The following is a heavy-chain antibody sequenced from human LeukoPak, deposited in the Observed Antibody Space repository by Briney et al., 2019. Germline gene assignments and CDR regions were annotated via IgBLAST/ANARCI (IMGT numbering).Heavy chain of an antibody. CDR3: ASDFWSGYYDY. D-gene: IGHD3-3*01. Sequence: SQTLSLTCTVSGGSISSGSYYWSWIRQPAGKGLEWIGRIYTSGSTNYNPSLKSRVTISVDTSKNQFSLKLSSVTAADTAVYYCASDFWSGYYDYWGQGTLVTVSS. CDR2: IYTSGST. J-gene: IGHJ4*02. V-gene: IGHV4-61*02. CDR1: GGSISSGSYY.